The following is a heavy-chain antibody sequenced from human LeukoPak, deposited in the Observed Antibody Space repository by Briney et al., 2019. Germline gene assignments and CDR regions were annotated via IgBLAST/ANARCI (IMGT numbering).Heavy chain of an antibody. CDR2: IYHSGST. Sequence: PSETLSLICAVSGASISSGGYSWSWIRQPPGKGLEWIGYIYHSGSTYYNPSLKSRVTISVDRSKNQFSLKLSSVTAADTAVYYCARWELLQNWFDPWGQGTLVTVSS. J-gene: IGHJ5*02. CDR3: ARWELLQNWFDP. D-gene: IGHD1-26*01. V-gene: IGHV4-30-2*01. CDR1: GASISSGGYS.